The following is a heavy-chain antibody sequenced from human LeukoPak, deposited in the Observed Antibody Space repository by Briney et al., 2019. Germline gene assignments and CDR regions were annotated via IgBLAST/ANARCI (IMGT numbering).Heavy chain of an antibody. Sequence: SETLSLTCTVSGGSISSSSYYWGWIRQPPGKGLEWIGSIYYSGSTYYNPSLKSRVTISVDTSKNQFSLKLSSVTAADTAVYYCARQSGSYSLIYDYWGQGTLVTVSS. V-gene: IGHV4-39*01. CDR1: GGSISSSSYY. D-gene: IGHD1-26*01. J-gene: IGHJ4*02. CDR2: IYYSGST. CDR3: ARQSGSYSLIYDY.